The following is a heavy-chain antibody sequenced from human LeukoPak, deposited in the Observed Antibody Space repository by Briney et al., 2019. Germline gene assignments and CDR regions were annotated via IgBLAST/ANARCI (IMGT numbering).Heavy chain of an antibody. J-gene: IGHJ6*03. V-gene: IGHV4-4*07. CDR1: GGSISSYY. Sequence: SETLSLTCTVSGGSISSYYWSWIRQPAGKGLEWIGRIYSSGSTNYNPSLKSRVTISVDTSKNQFSLKLSSVTAADTAVYYCARVSYDYYYYYMDVWGKGTTVTVSS. CDR2: IYSSGST. CDR3: ARVSYDYYYYYMDV.